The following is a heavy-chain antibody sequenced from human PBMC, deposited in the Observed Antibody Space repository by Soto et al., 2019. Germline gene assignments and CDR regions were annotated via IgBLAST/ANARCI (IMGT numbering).Heavy chain of an antibody. V-gene: IGHV3-33*01. D-gene: IGHD3-10*01. Sequence: QVQLVESGGGVVQPGRSLRLSCAASGFTFSSYGMHWVRQAPGKGLEWVAVIWYDGSNKYYADSVKGRFTISRDNSKNTLYLQMNSLRAEDTAVYYCARDKVSDYYGSGKLYYYYGMDVWGQGTTVTVSS. CDR2: IWYDGSNK. CDR1: GFTFSSYG. CDR3: ARDKVSDYYGSGKLYYYYGMDV. J-gene: IGHJ6*02.